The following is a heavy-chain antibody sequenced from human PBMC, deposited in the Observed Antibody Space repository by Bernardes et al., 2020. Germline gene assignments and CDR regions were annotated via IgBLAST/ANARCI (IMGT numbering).Heavy chain of an antibody. J-gene: IGHJ4*02. CDR3: VRGDYYGNYGPHDC. Sequence: GGSLRLPCAASGFTFRYYTMSWIRQAPGKGLEWVSSITSASTYISYADSLRGRFTISRDNAKNSLHLQMSSLRAEDTAVYYCVRGDYYGNYGPHDCWGQGTLVTVSS. CDR2: ITSASTYI. D-gene: IGHD4-17*01. V-gene: IGHV3-21*01. CDR1: GFTFRYYT.